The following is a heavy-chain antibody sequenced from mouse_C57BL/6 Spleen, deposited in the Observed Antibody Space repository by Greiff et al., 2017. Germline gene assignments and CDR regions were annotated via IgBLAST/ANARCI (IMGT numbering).Heavy chain of an antibody. D-gene: IGHD1-1*01. CDR2: ISSGSSTI. CDR3: ARGLNYYGSSYGYFDY. Sequence: EVKLVESGGGLVKHGGSLKLSCAASGFTFSDYGMHWVRQAPEKGLEWVAYISSGSSTIYYADTVKGRFTISRDNAKNTLFLQMTSLRSEDTAMYYCARGLNYYGSSYGYFDYWGQGTTLTVSS. J-gene: IGHJ2*01. CDR1: GFTFSDYG. V-gene: IGHV5-17*01.